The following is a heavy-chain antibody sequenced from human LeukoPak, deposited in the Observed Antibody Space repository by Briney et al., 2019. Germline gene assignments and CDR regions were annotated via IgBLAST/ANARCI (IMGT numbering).Heavy chain of an antibody. J-gene: IGHJ4*02. CDR3: ARFDDSSGYSDY. CDR1: GYTFTSYD. V-gene: IGHV1-8*03. Sequence: GASVKVSCKASGYTFTSYDINWVRQATGQGLEWTGWMNPNSGNTGYAQKFQGRVTITRNTSISTAYMELSSLRSEDTAVYYCARFDDSSGYSDYWGQGTLVTVSS. CDR2: MNPNSGNT. D-gene: IGHD3-22*01.